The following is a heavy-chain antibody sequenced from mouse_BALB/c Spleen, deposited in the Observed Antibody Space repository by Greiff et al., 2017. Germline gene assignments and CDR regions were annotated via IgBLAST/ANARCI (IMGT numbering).Heavy chain of an antibody. V-gene: IGHV2-6-7*01. Sequence: VKVVESGPGLVAPSQSLSITCTVSGFSLTGYGVNWVRQPPGKGLEWLGMIWGDGSTDYNSALKSRLSISKDNSKSQVFLKMNSLQTDDTARYYCARERELRRRGSYAMDYWGQGTSVTVSS. CDR2: IWGDGST. CDR3: ARERELRRRGSYAMDY. CDR1: GFSLTGYG. J-gene: IGHJ4*01. D-gene: IGHD2-4*01.